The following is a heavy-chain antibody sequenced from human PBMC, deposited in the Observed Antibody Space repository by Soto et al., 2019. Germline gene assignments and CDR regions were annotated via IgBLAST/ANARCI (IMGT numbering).Heavy chain of an antibody. Sequence: QVQLVQSGAEGKKPGASVKVSCKSSGYTFSGYYMHWVRQAPGQGLEWMGWINTLSGDISFPQKFQGRLAMTRDTSIDTAFMEVSRLTSDDTAIYYCARSLLNVILPLAYWGQGTLVSVSS. CDR3: ARSLLNVILPLAY. CDR2: INTLSGDI. J-gene: IGHJ4*02. CDR1: GYTFSGYY. D-gene: IGHD3-3*02. V-gene: IGHV1-2*02.